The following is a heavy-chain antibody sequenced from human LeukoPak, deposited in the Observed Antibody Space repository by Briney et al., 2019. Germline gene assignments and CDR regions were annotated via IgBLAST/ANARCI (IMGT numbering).Heavy chain of an antibody. Sequence: GGSLRLSCAASGFTFSNYGMNWVRQAPGKGLEWVSIMSSGVGITYYAGAVKGRFTISRDNAKNSLSLQMSGLRAEDTAVYYCARDWNGSGTAFDYWGQGTLVTVSS. CDR3: ARDWNGSGTAFDY. CDR2: MSSGVGIT. V-gene: IGHV3-21*04. CDR1: GFTFSNYG. J-gene: IGHJ4*02. D-gene: IGHD1-1*01.